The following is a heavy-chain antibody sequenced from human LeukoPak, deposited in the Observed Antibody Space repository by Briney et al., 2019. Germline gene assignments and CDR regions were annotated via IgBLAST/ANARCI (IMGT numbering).Heavy chain of an antibody. CDR2: ISAYNGNT. CDR3: ARGGSGSSSRSEFDY. D-gene: IGHD6-6*01. CDR1: GYTFTSYG. J-gene: IGHJ4*02. V-gene: IGHV1-18*01. Sequence: ASVKVSCKASGYTFTSYGISWVRQAPGQGLEWMGWISAYNGNTNYAQKLQGRVTMTTDTSTSTAYMELRSPRSDDTAVYYCARGGSGSSSRSEFDYWGQGTLVTVSS.